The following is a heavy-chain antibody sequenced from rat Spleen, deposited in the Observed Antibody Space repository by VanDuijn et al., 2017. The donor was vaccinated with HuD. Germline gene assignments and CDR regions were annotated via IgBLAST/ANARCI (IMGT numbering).Heavy chain of an antibody. CDR3: TRDVYYGSDY. V-gene: IGHV5-25*01. CDR2: INTGGGNT. D-gene: IGHD1-6*01. Sequence: EVQLVESGGGLVQPGRSLKLSCAASGFTFSNYYMAWVRQAPTKGLEWVASINTGGGNTYYRGSVKGRFTISRDNAKSTLYLQMNSLRSEDTATYYCTRDVYYGSDYWGQGVMVTVSS. CDR1: GFTFSNYY. J-gene: IGHJ2*01.